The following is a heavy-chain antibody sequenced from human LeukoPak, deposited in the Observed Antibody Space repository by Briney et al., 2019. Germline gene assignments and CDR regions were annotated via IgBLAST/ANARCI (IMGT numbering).Heavy chain of an antibody. D-gene: IGHD6-19*01. J-gene: IGHJ5*02. CDR3: ATTTDSSGRYRGFDP. V-gene: IGHV5-51*01. Sequence: GESLKISCKGSGYSFTSYWIGWVRQMPGKGLEWMGIIYPGDSDTRYSPSFQGQVTISADKSISTAYLQWSSLKASDTAMYYCATTTDSSGRYRGFDPWGQGTLVTVSS. CDR2: IYPGDSDT. CDR1: GYSFTSYW.